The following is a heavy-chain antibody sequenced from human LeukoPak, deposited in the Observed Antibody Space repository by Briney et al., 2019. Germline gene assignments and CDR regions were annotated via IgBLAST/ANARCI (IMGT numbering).Heavy chain of an antibody. V-gene: IGHV1-8*01. CDR2: MNPNSGNT. CDR1: GYTFTSYD. Sequence: ASVKVSCKASGYTFTSYDINWVRQATGQGLEWMGWMNPNSGNTGYAQKFQGRVTMTRNTSISTAYMELSSLRSEDTAVYYCARAFRYRTNGVCYTPNDYWGQGTLVTVSS. CDR3: ARAFRYRTNGVCYTPNDY. J-gene: IGHJ4*02. D-gene: IGHD2-8*01.